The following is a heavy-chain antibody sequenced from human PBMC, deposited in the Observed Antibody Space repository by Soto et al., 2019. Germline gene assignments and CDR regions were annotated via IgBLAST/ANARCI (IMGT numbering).Heavy chain of an antibody. J-gene: IGHJ4*02. CDR2: IYHSGST. D-gene: IGHD2-15*01. CDR3: ARGTKGYCSGGSCYHLFDY. Sequence: PSETLSLTCAVSGGSISSGGYPWSWIRQPPGKGLEWIGYIYHSGSTYYNPSLKSRVTISVDRSKNQFSLKLSSVTAADTAVYYCARGTKGYCSGGSCYHLFDYWGQGTLVTVSS. V-gene: IGHV4-30-2*01. CDR1: GGSISSGGYP.